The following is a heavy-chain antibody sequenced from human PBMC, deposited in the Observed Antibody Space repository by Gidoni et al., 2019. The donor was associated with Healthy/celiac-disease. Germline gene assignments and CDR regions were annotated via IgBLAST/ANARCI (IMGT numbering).Heavy chain of an antibody. CDR1: GGTFRSYA. Sequence: QVQLVQSGAEVKKPGSSVKVSCKASGGTFRSYAISWVRQAPGQGLEWMGGIIPIFGTANYAQKFQGRVTITADESTSTAYMELSSLRSEDTAVYYCARESRRSGYSYGHYYFDYWGQGTLVTVSS. CDR2: IIPIFGTA. J-gene: IGHJ4*02. CDR3: ARESRRSGYSYGHYYFDY. V-gene: IGHV1-69*01. D-gene: IGHD5-18*01.